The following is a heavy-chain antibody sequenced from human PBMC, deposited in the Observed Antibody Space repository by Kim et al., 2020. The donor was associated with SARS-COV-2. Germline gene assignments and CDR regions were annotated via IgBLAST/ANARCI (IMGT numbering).Heavy chain of an antibody. J-gene: IGHJ4*02. CDR2: ISSSSSYI. CDR3: ARDGIPYYYDSSGYYYVNYFDY. D-gene: IGHD3-22*01. Sequence: GGSLRLSCAASGFTFSSYSMNWVRQAPGKGLEWVSSISSSSSYIYYADSVKGRFTISRDNAKNSLYLQMNSLRAEDTAVYYCARDGIPYYYDSSGYYYVNYFDYWGQGTLVTVSS. V-gene: IGHV3-21*01. CDR1: GFTFSSYS.